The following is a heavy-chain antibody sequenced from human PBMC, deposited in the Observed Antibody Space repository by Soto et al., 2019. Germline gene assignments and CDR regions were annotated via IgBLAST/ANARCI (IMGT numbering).Heavy chain of an antibody. J-gene: IGHJ4*02. D-gene: IGHD1-1*01. CDR2: IYYSGST. CDR1: GGSISSTSYY. Sequence: SETLSLTCTVSGGSISSTSYYWGWIRQPPGKGLEWIGNIYYSGSTYYNPSLKSRVTISVDTSENQFSLKLSSVTAVDTAVYYCARRLSNWDFDYWGQGTLVTVSS. CDR3: ARRLSNWDFDY. V-gene: IGHV4-39*01.